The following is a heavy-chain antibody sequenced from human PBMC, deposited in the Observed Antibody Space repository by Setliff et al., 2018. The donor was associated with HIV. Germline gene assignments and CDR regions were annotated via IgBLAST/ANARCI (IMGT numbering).Heavy chain of an antibody. J-gene: IGHJ5*02. Sequence: ASVKVSCKISGYIFSHYGVTWVRQAPGQGLEYMGYISGYTGITHYAQSFQGRVTMATDPSKYTTYMELRSLKYDDTAVYYCARDAGTGGPGRWVDPWGQGTMVTVSS. D-gene: IGHD1-1*01. CDR2: ISGYTGIT. CDR1: GYIFSHYG. V-gene: IGHV1-18*01. CDR3: ARDAGTGGPGRWVDP.